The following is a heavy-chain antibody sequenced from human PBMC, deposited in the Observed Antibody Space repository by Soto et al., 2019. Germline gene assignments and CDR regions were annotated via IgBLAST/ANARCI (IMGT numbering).Heavy chain of an antibody. CDR2: IYWDDDK. J-gene: IGHJ5*02. CDR3: AHTHRDGYPKT. V-gene: IGHV2-5*02. D-gene: IGHD5-12*01. Sequence: QITLKESGPTLVKPTQTLTLTCTFSGFSLSTSGVGVGWIRQPPGKALEWLALIYWDDDKRYSPSLKSRLTXPXXTSNNQVVLTMTNLDPVDTATYYCAHTHRDGYPKTWGQGTLVTVSS. CDR1: GFSLSTSGVG.